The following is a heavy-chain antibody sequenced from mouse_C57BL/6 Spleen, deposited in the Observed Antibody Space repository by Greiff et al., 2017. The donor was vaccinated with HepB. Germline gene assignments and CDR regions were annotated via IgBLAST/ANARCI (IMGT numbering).Heavy chain of an antibody. Sequence: VQRVESGAELMKPGASVKLSCKATGYTFTGYWIEWVKQRPGHGLEWIGEILPGSGSTNYNEKFKGKATFTADTSSNTAYMQLSSLTTEDSAIYYCARGAYDGYYPYAMDYWGQGTSVTVSS. V-gene: IGHV1-9*01. CDR3: ARGAYDGYYPYAMDY. J-gene: IGHJ4*01. D-gene: IGHD2-3*01. CDR2: ILPGSGST. CDR1: GYTFTGYW.